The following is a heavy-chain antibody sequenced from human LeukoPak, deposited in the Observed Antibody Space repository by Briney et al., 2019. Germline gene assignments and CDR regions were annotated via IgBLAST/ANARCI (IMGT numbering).Heavy chain of an antibody. J-gene: IGHJ4*02. CDR1: GGSFSGYY. Sequence: PSESLSLTCAVYGGSFSGYYWSWIRQPPGKGLEWIGEINHSGSTNYNPSLKSRVTISVDTSTNQSSLKLSSVTAADTAVYYCARSRGFGLAAAGTKLPRLWGQGTLVTVSS. CDR3: ARSRGFGLAAAGTKLPRL. CDR2: INHSGST. V-gene: IGHV4-34*01. D-gene: IGHD6-13*01.